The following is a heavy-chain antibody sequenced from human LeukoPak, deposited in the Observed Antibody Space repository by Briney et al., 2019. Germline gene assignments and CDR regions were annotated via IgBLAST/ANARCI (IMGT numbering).Heavy chain of an antibody. D-gene: IGHD6-19*01. CDR2: IKQDGSEK. V-gene: IGHV3-7*04. Sequence: PGGSLRLSCAASGFTFSSYWVSWVRQAPGKGLEWVANIKQDGSEKYYVDSVKGRFTISRDNAKNSLYLQMNSLRAEDTAVYYCAREFAVAGPNWFDPWGQGTLVTVSS. CDR1: GFTFSSYW. CDR3: AREFAVAGPNWFDP. J-gene: IGHJ5*02.